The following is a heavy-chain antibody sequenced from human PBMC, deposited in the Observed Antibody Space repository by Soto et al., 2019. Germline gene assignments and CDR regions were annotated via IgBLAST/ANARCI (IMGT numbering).Heavy chain of an antibody. D-gene: IGHD1-1*01. Sequence: QPGGSLRLSCALSGFDSIYYWIQWFRQSPGKGLEWVSRIDPDGTTTNYADSVKGRFSVSRDNAKKTIYLQMNSLTADDTALYYCARGPRPSSAGTGAYWGQGTLVTVSS. CDR1: GFDSIYYW. CDR3: ARGPRPSSAGTGAY. J-gene: IGHJ1*01. CDR2: IDPDGTTT. V-gene: IGHV3-74*01.